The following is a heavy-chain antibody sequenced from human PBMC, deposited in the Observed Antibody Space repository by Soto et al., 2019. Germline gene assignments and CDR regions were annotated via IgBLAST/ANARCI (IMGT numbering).Heavy chain of an antibody. CDR2: ISYNGGNR. D-gene: IGHD2-15*01. CDR1: GFTFSNYA. V-gene: IGHV3-30*04. J-gene: IGHJ6*02. Sequence: QVQLVESGGGVVQPGRSLRLSCAASGFTFSNYAMHWVRQAPGKGLECVAVISYNGGNRFYRDYVKGRFTISRDNSKNTVHLQIDSLRYVDAAVYYCARGDREDTAVVIGVRPGEYGVDVWGQGTTVTVSS. CDR3: ARGDREDTAVVIGVRPGEYGVDV.